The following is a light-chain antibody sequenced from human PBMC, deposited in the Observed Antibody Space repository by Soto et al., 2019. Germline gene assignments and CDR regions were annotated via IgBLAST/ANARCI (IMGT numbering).Light chain of an antibody. CDR2: EVS. CDR3: GSYTSTDTPFV. CDR1: STDFGGYNY. J-gene: IGLJ1*01. V-gene: IGLV2-14*01. Sequence: LAQPSSVSGSPGQSITVSCTVTSTDFGGYNYVSWYQHHPGKGPKLIIYEVSNRPSGVSDRFSGSKSGNKASLIISNLEAEDESDYYCGSYTSTDTPFVFGTGTKVTVL.